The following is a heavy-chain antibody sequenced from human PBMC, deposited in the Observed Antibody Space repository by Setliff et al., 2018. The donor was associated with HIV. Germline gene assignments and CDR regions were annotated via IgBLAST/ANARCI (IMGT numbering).Heavy chain of an antibody. J-gene: IGHJ3*01. V-gene: IGHV3-21*01. D-gene: IGHD3-22*01. CDR3: ARADSSGYSFNV. CDR2: ISFGGSDT. CDR1: GFTFSRYT. Sequence: PGGSLRLSCAASGFTFSRYTMNWVRQAPGMGLEWVSSISFGGSDTHYTDSVKGRFSISRDNAKNSLYLQMNSLRVEDTAVYYCARADSSGYSFNVWGQGTMVTVSS.